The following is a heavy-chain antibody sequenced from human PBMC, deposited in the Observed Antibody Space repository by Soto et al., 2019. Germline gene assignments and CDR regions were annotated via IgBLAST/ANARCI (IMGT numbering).Heavy chain of an antibody. D-gene: IGHD2-21*02. CDR2: ISYDGSNK. V-gene: IGHV3-30-3*01. J-gene: IGHJ4*02. CDR1: GFTFSSYA. CDR3: ARDGASAYCGGDCYPYYFDY. Sequence: GGSLRLSCAASGFTFSSYAMHWVRQAPGKGLEWVAVISYDGSNKYYADSVKGRFTISRDNSKNTLYLQMNSLRAEDTAVYYCARDGASAYCGGDCYPYYFDYWGQGTLVTVSS.